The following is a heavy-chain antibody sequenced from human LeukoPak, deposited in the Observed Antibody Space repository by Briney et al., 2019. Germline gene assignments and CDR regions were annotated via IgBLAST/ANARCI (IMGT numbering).Heavy chain of an antibody. CDR2: IWGSGDKT. Sequence: GGPLRLPCVPSGFTFSTYPMTGARGAPGRGLEGVPGIWGSGDKTVYGDPVKGRFTISRDNSKNTLYLQMNSLRADDTDVYYCAKTQGYYDAWGQGALVPVSS. CDR3: AKTQGYYDA. CDR1: GFTFSTYP. D-gene: IGHD2-15*01. J-gene: IGHJ5*02. V-gene: IGHV3-23*01.